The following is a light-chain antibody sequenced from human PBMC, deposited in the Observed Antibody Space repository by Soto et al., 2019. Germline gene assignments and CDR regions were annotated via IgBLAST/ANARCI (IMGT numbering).Light chain of an antibody. CDR3: AAWDDSLSGVV. V-gene: IGLV1-44*01. CDR2: SNN. CDR1: SSNIGSNT. Sequence: QSVLTQPPSASGTPGQRVTISCSGSSSNIGSNTVNWYQQLPGTAPKLLIYSNNQRPSGVPGRFSGSKSGTAASLAISGLQYEDEADYYCAAWDDSLSGVVFGGGTKLTVL. J-gene: IGLJ2*01.